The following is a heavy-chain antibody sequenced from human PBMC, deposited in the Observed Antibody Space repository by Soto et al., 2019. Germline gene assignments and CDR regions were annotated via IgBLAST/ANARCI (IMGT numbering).Heavy chain of an antibody. Sequence: SQTLSLTGDISGDSVSSSSAAWNWIRQSPSRGLEWLGRTYYRSKWIHEYTVSMESRITINPDTSKNQFSLHIYSVTPEDTAVYYCAGCVWFLGMDVWGQGTPVPVS. CDR3: AGCVWFLGMDV. CDR2: TYYRSKWIH. CDR1: GDSVSSSSAA. D-gene: IGHD3-16*01. V-gene: IGHV6-1*01. J-gene: IGHJ6*02.